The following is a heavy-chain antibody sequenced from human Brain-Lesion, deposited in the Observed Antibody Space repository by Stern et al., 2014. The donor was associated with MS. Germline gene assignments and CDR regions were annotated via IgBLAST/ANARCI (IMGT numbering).Heavy chain of an antibody. Sequence: VQLVESGPGLVKPSETLSLTCTVSGGSISSSSYYWGWIRQPPGKGLEWIGSIYYRGSTYYNPSLKSRVPIPRDTSKNQFSLRLSSVTAADTAVYFCAKLWLGELPESPFDYWGQGTLVTVSS. D-gene: IGHD3-10*01. V-gene: IGHV4-39*01. CDR2: IYYRGST. J-gene: IGHJ4*02. CDR1: GGSISSSSYY. CDR3: AKLWLGELPESPFDY.